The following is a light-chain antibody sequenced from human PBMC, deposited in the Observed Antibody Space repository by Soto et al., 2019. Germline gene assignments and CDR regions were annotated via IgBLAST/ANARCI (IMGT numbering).Light chain of an antibody. Sequence: EIVLTQSPGTLSLSPGDRATLSCRASQSVSRNYLAWYQQKPGQAPRLLIYGASSRATGIPDRFRGSGSGAEFTLTISSLQSEDFAVYYCQQYNNWPRTFGQGTKVDIK. CDR3: QQYNNWPRT. J-gene: IGKJ1*01. CDR1: QSVSRNY. CDR2: GAS. V-gene: IGKV3-20*01.